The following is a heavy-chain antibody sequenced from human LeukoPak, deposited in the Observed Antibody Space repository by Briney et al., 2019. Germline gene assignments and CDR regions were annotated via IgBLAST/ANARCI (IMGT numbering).Heavy chain of an antibody. CDR1: GGTFSSYT. D-gene: IGHD6-13*01. CDR2: IIPIFDTA. CDR3: ARDSAEQLADGFDI. V-gene: IGHV1-69*06. J-gene: IGHJ3*02. Sequence: SVKVSCKASGGTFSSYTIGRVRQAPGQGLEWMGGIIPIFDTAIYAQKFQGTVTITADKSTSTAYMELSSLRSEDTAVYYCARDSAEQLADGFDIWGQGTMVTVSS.